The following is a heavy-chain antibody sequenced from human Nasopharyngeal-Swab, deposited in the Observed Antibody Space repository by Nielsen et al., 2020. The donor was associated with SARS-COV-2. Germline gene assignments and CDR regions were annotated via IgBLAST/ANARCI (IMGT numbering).Heavy chain of an antibody. CDR2: ISWNSGSI. Sequence: SLKISCAASGFTFDDYAMHWVRQAPGKGLEWVSGISWNSGSIGYADSVKGRFTISRDNAKNSLYLQMNSLRAEDTASYYCAKDVDDYDYYMDVWGKGTTVTVSS. V-gene: IGHV3-9*01. CDR3: AKDVDDYDYYMDV. CDR1: GFTFDDYA. J-gene: IGHJ6*03.